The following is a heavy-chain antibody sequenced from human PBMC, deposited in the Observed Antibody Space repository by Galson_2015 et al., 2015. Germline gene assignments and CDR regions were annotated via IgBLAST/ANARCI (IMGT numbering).Heavy chain of an antibody. CDR2: ISYDGSNK. V-gene: IGHV3-30-3*01. CDR1: GFTFSSYA. J-gene: IGHJ6*02. CDR3: ARGGKSAYRVEKKDMVVGPAAIRYYGMDV. Sequence: SLRLSCAASGFTFSSYAMHWVRQAPGKGLEWVAVISYDGSNKYYADSVKGRFTISRDNSKNTLYLQMNSLRAEDTAVYYCARGGKSAYRVEKKDMVVGPAAIRYYGMDVWGQGTTVTVSS. D-gene: IGHD2-2*01.